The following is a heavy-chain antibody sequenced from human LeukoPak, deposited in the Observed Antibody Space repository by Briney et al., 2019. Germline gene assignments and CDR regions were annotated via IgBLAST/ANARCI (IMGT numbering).Heavy chain of an antibody. Sequence: GGSLRLSCAASGFTFSSYAMTWVRQAPGKGLEWVSSIYSAGATHYAEFVKGRFTISRDNSKNTLYLQMNSLRAEDMAVYYCARIEWERLGRAFDIWGQGTMVTVSS. CDR1: GFTFSSYA. J-gene: IGHJ3*02. D-gene: IGHD1-26*01. V-gene: IGHV3-53*01. CDR3: ARIEWERLGRAFDI. CDR2: IYSAGAT.